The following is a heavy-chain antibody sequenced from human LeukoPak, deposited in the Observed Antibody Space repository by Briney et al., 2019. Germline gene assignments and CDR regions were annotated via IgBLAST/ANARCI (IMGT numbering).Heavy chain of an antibody. Sequence: SETLSLTCTVSGGSVSSDSYYWSWIRQPPGKGLEWIGYISYSGSTNYSPSLKSRVTISVDSSKNQFSLKLSSVTAADTAVYYCARVGVSILVPRGFDPWGQGTLATVSS. CDR1: GGSVSSDSYY. CDR2: ISYSGST. V-gene: IGHV4-61*01. J-gene: IGHJ5*02. CDR3: ARVGVSILVPRGFDP. D-gene: IGHD2-8*02.